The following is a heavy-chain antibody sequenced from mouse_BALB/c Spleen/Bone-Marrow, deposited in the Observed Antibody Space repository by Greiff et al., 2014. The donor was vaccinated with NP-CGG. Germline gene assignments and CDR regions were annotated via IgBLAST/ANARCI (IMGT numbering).Heavy chain of an antibody. J-gene: IGHJ3*01. CDR1: GFNIKDTY. Sequence: EVQLQQSGAELVKPGASVKLSCTASGFNIKDTYMHWVKQRPEQGLEWVGRIDPANGNTKYDPKFQGKATITADTSSNTAYLQLSSLTSEDTAVYYCARKGNYGAWFAYWGQGTLVTVSA. CDR2: IDPANGNT. D-gene: IGHD2-1*01. V-gene: IGHV14-3*02. CDR3: ARKGNYGAWFAY.